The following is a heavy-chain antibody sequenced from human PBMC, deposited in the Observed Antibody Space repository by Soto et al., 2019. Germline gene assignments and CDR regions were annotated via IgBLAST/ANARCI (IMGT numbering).Heavy chain of an antibody. CDR2: TSYDGSNN. D-gene: IGHD3-16*01. CDR1: GFTFRSDV. J-gene: IGHJ4*02. CDR3: ARWGTPGGLDV. V-gene: IGHV3-33*05. Sequence: QVHRVEPGGGVVQPGTSLRLACVGSGFTFRSDVIHWVRQAPGKGLEWVALTSYDGSNNFYGDSVKGRFTISRDNSRNTVELQMDILILEDTALYYFARWGTPGGLDVWGKGTLVSVSS.